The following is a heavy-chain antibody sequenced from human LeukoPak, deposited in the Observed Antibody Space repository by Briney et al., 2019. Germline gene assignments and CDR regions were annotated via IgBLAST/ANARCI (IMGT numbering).Heavy chain of an antibody. Sequence: GGSLRLSCAASGFTFSSYAMSWVRQAPGKGLEWVSAISGSGGSTYYADSVKGRFTISRDNSKNTLYLQMNGLRAEDTAVYYCAKDKQYQLPQQLDYWGQGTLVTVSS. CDR3: AKDKQYQLPQQLDY. V-gene: IGHV3-23*01. J-gene: IGHJ4*02. CDR2: ISGSGGST. D-gene: IGHD2-2*01. CDR1: GFTFSSYA.